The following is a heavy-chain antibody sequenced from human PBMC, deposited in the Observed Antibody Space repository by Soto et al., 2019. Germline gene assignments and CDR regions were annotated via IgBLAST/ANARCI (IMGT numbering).Heavy chain of an antibody. CDR1: GFTFSDYY. CDR2: ISTSGSTT. V-gene: IGHV3-11*01. D-gene: IGHD2-2*01. J-gene: IGHJ3*01. CDR3: ARALIYCSRSSCNRRDDALDV. Sequence: QVQLVESGGGLVKPGGSLRLSCAASGFTFSDYYMIWIRQAPGMGLEWVSYISTSGSTTYYADSVKGRFTISRDNAKNSLYVLMNSLRAEDTAVYYCARALIYCSRSSCNRRDDALDVWGQGTMVTVSP.